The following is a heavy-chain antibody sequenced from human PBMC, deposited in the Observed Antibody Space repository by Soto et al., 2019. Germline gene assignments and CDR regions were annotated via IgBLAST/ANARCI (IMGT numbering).Heavy chain of an antibody. D-gene: IGHD3-22*01. J-gene: IGHJ4*02. CDR2: ISSSGSST. CDR1: AFTFSIYA. V-gene: IGHV3-23*01. CDR3: AKTSDGYPYYFHY. Sequence: VQLLESGGGLVQPGGSLRLSCAASAFTFSIYAMTWVRQSPGKGLEWVSTISSSGSSTYYADSVKGRFTVSRDNYKNTLYLQMNSLGAEDTAVYYCAKTSDGYPYYFHYWGQGALVTVSS.